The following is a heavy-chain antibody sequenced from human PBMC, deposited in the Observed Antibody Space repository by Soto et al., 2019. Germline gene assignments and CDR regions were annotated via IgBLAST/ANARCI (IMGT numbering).Heavy chain of an antibody. CDR3: ARQEYYGSGSYYKRSTPLGV. D-gene: IGHD3-10*01. V-gene: IGHV4-39*01. CDR1: GGSISSSSYY. Sequence: SETLSLTCTVSGGSISSSSYYWGWIRQPPGKGLEWIGSIYYSGSTYYNPSLKSRVTISVDTSKNQFSLKLSSVTAADTAVYYCARQEYYGSGSYYKRSTPLGVWGKGTTVTVSS. CDR2: IYYSGST. J-gene: IGHJ6*04.